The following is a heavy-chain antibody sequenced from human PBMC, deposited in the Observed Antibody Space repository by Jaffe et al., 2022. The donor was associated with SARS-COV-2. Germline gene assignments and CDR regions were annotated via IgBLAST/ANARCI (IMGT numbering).Heavy chain of an antibody. CDR3: ARVLNPATSSFGVPTRAYWLDP. J-gene: IGHJ5*02. CDR2: ISAYNGNT. D-gene: IGHD3-3*01. V-gene: IGHV1-18*01. CDR1: GYTFTTYG. Sequence: QVQLVQSGAEVKTPGASVKVSCEASGYTFTTYGISWVRQAPGQGLEWMGWISAYNGNTNYAQKLQGRVTMTTDTSTSTAYMELRSLRSDDTAVYYCARVLNPATSSFGVPTRAYWLDPWGQGTLVTVSS.